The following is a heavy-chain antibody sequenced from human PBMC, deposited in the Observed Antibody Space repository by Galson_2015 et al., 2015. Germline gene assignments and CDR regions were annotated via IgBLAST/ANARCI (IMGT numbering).Heavy chain of an antibody. Sequence: SETMSLTCGVFGGSFSSYFWSWIRQPPGKGLEWIGEVNHSGNTVYNPSLKSRVIISVDTSKNQFSLKLSSVTAADTAVYSCARMVIPPNNWFDPWGQGTLVTVSS. V-gene: IGHV4-34*01. CDR2: VNHSGNT. CDR1: GGSFSSYF. D-gene: IGHD2-21*01. J-gene: IGHJ5*02. CDR3: ARMVIPPNNWFDP.